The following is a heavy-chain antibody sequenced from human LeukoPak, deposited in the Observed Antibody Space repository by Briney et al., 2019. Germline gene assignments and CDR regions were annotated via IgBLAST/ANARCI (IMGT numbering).Heavy chain of an antibody. CDR1: GGSFSGYY. D-gene: IGHD4-23*01. CDR3: ARGSNSWGY. V-gene: IGHV4-34*01. CDR2: INHSGST. Sequence: PSETLSLTCAVYGGSFSGYYWSWIRQPPGKGLEWIGEINHSGSTNYNPSLKSRVTISVDTSKNQFSLKLSSVTAADTAVYYCARGSNSWGYWGQGTLVTVSS. J-gene: IGHJ4*02.